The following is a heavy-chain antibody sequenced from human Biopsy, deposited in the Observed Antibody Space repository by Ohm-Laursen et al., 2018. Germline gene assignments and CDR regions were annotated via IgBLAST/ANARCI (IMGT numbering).Heavy chain of an antibody. CDR2: INHSGRT. D-gene: IGHD3-22*01. J-gene: IGHJ6*04. V-gene: IGHV4-34*01. Sequence: PSDTLSLTCVVYGESFNGYYWSWIRQTPGKGLEWIGEINHSGRTNYNPSLKSRVTISVDTSKNQFSLKVRSVTAADTAVYYCVRGVDYYDPYHYYALDVWGKGTTVTVSS. CDR1: GESFNGYY. CDR3: VRGVDYYDPYHYYALDV.